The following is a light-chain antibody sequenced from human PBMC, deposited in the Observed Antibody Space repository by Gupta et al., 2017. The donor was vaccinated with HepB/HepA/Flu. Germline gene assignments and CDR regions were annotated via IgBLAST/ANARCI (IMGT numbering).Light chain of an antibody. CDR1: SLRSYC. V-gene: IGLV3-19*01. Sequence: SSELTQDPAVSVALGQTVRITCQGDSLRSYCASWYQQKPGQAPVLVIYGKKNRASGIPERFSGRRSGNTASLDITWGQAEEWADYYLNPRDSRGNHVVIGGGTKLTVL. J-gene: IGLJ2*01. CDR2: GKK. CDR3: NPRDSRGNHVV.